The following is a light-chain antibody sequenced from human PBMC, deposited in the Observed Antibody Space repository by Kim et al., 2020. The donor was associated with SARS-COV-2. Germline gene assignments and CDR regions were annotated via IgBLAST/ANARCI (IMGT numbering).Light chain of an antibody. Sequence: SASVGDRVTITCRASQNIRTWLAWYQQKPGKAPNLLIYLASTLESGVPSRFIGSGSGTEFTLTIDSLQPDDFATYYCQHYSRFPYTFGQGTKLEI. V-gene: IGKV1-5*03. CDR2: LAS. CDR1: QNIRTW. J-gene: IGKJ2*01. CDR3: QHYSRFPYT.